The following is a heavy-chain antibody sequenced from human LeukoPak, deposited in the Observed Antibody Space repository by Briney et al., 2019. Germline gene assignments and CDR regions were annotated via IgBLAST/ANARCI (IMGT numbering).Heavy chain of an antibody. CDR3: ARGRGGKYGKYYFDY. CDR1: GFTFSSYW. D-gene: IGHD3-16*01. CDR2: IKQDGSEK. V-gene: IGHV3-7*01. Sequence: GGSLRLSCAASGFTFSSYWMSWVRQAPGKGLEWVANIKQDGSEKYYVDSVKGRFTIFRDNAKNSLYLQMNSLRAEDTAVYYCARGRGGKYGKYYFDYWGQGTLVTVSS. J-gene: IGHJ4*02.